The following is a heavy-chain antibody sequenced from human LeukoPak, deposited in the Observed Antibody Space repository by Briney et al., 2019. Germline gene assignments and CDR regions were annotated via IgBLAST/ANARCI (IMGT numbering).Heavy chain of an antibody. CDR3: ARGVKLGGLKRWLQFPFDY. Sequence: GASVKVSCKASGYTFTGYYMHWVRQAPGQGLEWMGWVNPNSGGTNYAQKFQGRVTMTRDTSISTAYMELSRLRSDDTAVYYCARGVKLGGLKRWLQFPFDYWGQGTLVTVSS. D-gene: IGHD5-24*01. CDR2: VNPNSGGT. CDR1: GYTFTGYY. V-gene: IGHV1-2*02. J-gene: IGHJ4*02.